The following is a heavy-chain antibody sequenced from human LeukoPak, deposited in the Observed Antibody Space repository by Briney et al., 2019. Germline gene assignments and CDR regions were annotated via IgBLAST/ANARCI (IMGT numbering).Heavy chain of an antibody. CDR2: IKQDGSEK. D-gene: IGHD6-13*01. J-gene: IGHJ6*02. Sequence: GGSLRLSCAASEFTLSSYWMSWVRQAPGKGLEWVAHIKQDGSEKYYMDSVKGRFTISRDNAKDSLYLQMNSLRAEDTAVYYCARDPLSSTWSPYYFTLDAWGQGTTVIVSS. CDR3: ARDPLSSTWSPYYFTLDA. CDR1: EFTLSSYW. V-gene: IGHV3-7*01.